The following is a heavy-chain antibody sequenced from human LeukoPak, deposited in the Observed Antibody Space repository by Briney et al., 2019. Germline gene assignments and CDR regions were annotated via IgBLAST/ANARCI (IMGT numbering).Heavy chain of an antibody. Sequence: PSETLSLTCTVSGGSISSNSYDWGWIRQPPGKGLEWIGNIYYSGSTYYNPSLKSRVTISLDTSKNQFSLKLSSVTAADTAVYYCARHKKSIVDTDLVPWGPGTLVTVAS. CDR1: GGSISSNSYD. CDR3: ARHKKSIVDTDLVP. D-gene: IGHD5-18*01. J-gene: IGHJ5*02. V-gene: IGHV4-39*01. CDR2: IYYSGST.